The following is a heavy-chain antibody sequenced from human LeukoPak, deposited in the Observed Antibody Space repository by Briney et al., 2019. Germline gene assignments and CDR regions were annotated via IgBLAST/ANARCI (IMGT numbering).Heavy chain of an antibody. CDR3: ARKRRIAVAGTPYYGMDV. D-gene: IGHD6-19*01. CDR1: GFTFSSYD. Sequence: GGSLRLSCAASGFTFSSYDMHWVRQAPGKGLEWVAVIWYDGSNKYYADSVKGRFTISRDNSKNTLYLQMNSLRAEDTAVYYCARKRRIAVAGTPYYGMDVWGQGTTVTVSS. V-gene: IGHV3-33*08. CDR2: IWYDGSNK. J-gene: IGHJ6*02.